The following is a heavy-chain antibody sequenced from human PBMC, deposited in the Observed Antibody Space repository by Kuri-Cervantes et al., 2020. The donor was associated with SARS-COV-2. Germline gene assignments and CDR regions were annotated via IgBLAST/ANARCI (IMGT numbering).Heavy chain of an antibody. CDR3: ARATGYVRGSYVDY. Sequence: GESLKISCAASGFTFRDYYMTWIRQAPGKGLEWVAYISSSSDYTYYADSVQGRFTISSDNAKNSLYLQMNSLRAEGTAAYYCARATGYVRGSYVDYWGQGTLVTVSS. CDR1: GFTFRDYY. V-gene: IGHV3-11*06. D-gene: IGHD3-16*01. J-gene: IGHJ4*02. CDR2: ISSSSDYT.